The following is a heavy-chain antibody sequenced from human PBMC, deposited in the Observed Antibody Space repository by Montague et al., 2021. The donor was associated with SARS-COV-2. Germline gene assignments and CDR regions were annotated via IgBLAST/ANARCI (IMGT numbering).Heavy chain of an antibody. CDR2: MHSTGKT. CDR1: GDSITNHY. Sequence: SETLSLTCSVSGDSITNHYWSWIRQPAGKGLEWVGRMHSTGKTNFSPFFSSRLTMSADTSKNQFSLKLSSVTAADTAVYYCARVRYYGSGTSLGMDVWGQGTTVTVSS. V-gene: IGHV4-4*07. J-gene: IGHJ6*02. D-gene: IGHD3-10*01. CDR3: ARVRYYGSGTSLGMDV.